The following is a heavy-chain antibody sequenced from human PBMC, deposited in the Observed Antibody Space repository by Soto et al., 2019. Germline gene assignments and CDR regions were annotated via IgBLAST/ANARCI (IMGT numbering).Heavy chain of an antibody. V-gene: IGHV4-39*01. J-gene: IGHJ5*02. D-gene: IGHD6-6*01. Sequence: QLQLQESGPGLVKPSETLSLTCTVSGGSISSSSYYWVWIRQPPGKGLEWIGSIYYSGSTYYNPSLKSRVTISVDTSKNQFSLNLSSVTAADTAVYYCARQRGGIAARNWFDPWGQETLVTVSS. CDR1: GGSISSSSYY. CDR3: ARQRGGIAARNWFDP. CDR2: IYYSGST.